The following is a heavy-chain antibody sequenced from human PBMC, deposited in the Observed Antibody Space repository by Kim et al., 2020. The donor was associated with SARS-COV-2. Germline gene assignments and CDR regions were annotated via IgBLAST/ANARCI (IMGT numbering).Heavy chain of an antibody. CDR3: ARGRISDL. Sequence: SETLSLTCTVSGASITTYFWSWIRQPPGKGLEWIGYIYYSGTTKYNPSLQSRVTISVDMSKNQFSLKLSSVTAADTAVYYCARGRISDLWGQGTLVT. D-gene: IGHD2-15*01. J-gene: IGHJ5*02. CDR1: GASITTYF. V-gene: IGHV4-59*13. CDR2: IYYSGTT.